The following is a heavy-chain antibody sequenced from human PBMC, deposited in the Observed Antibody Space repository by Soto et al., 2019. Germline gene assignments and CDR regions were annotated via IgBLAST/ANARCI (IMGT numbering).Heavy chain of an antibody. CDR3: ARDLAAAAY. CDR1: GYIFTNYY. V-gene: IGHV1-46*01. J-gene: IGHJ4*02. D-gene: IGHD6-13*01. Sequence: ASVKVSCKASGYIFTNYYIHWVRQAPGQGLEWMAIINPLPTSGSTNYAQKFQGRVTVTRDTSTSTVYLELSSLRSDDTALYYCARDLAAAAYCGQGTLVTVSS. CDR2: INPLPTSGST.